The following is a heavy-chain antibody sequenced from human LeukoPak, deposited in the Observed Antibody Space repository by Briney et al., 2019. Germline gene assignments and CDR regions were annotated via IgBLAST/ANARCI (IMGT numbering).Heavy chain of an antibody. CDR3: ARDDSSSPGPYYFGY. D-gene: IGHD6-6*01. CDR1: GGSFISYA. V-gene: IGHV1-69*06. J-gene: IGHJ4*02. Sequence: SVKVSCKASGGSFISYAISWVRQAPGQGLEWMGEIIPIFNKAKYAQNFQGRVSITADKSTSTAYMELSSLRSEDTAMYYCARDDSSSPGPYYFGYWGQGTLVTVSS. CDR2: IIPIFNKA.